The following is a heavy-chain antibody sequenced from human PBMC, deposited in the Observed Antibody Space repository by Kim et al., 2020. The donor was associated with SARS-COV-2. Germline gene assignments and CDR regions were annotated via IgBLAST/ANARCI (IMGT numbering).Heavy chain of an antibody. D-gene: IGHD1-26*01. J-gene: IGHJ3*02. CDR2: MYYSGGT. CDR3: ARDHLNGATVGAFDI. V-gene: IGHV4-30-2*01. CDR1: GASISSRDYS. Sequence: SETLSLTCAVSGASISSRDYSWSWIRQPPGKGLEWIGYMYYSGGTYYNPSLKSRVTISVDGSKNQFSLKLTSVTAADTAVYYCARDHLNGATVGAFDIWGQGAMVTVSS.